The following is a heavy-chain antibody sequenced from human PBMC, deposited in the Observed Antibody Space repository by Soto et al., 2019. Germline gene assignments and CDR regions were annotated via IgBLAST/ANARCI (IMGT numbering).Heavy chain of an antibody. J-gene: IGHJ6*03. V-gene: IGHV4-59*08. CDR3: ARQRSGYYTYYYYYMDV. D-gene: IGHD3-3*01. Sequence: TLSLTCTVSGGSISSYYLSWIRQPPGEGLEWIGYIYYSGSTNYNPSLKSRVTISVDTSKNQFSLKLSSVTAADTAVYYCARQRSGYYTYYYYYMDVWGKGTTVTVSS. CDR2: IYYSGST. CDR1: GGSISSYY.